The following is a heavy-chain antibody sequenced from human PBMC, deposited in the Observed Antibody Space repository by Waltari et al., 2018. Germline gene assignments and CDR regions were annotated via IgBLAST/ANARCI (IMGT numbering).Heavy chain of an antibody. CDR1: GFTFSSYE. J-gene: IGHJ6*02. CDR3: ASAGWYYGMDV. CDR2: ISSSGSTK. V-gene: IGHV3-48*03. Sequence: EVQLVESGGGLVQPGGSLRLSCAASGFTFSSYELNWVRQAPGKGREWVSYISSSGSTKYYADSVKGRFTISRDNAKNSLYLQMNSLRAEDTAVYYCASAGWYYGMDVWGQGTTVTVSS.